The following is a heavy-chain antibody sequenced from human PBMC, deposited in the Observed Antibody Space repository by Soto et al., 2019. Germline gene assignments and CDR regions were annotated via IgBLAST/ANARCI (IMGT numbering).Heavy chain of an antibody. J-gene: IGHJ5*02. D-gene: IGHD3-22*01. CDR1: GYTFTSYA. CDR2: INAGNGNT. CDR3: ARDFPQPPRGYPYNWFDP. Sequence: GASVKVSCKASGYTFTSYAMHWVRPAPGQRLEWMGWINAGNGNTKYSQKFQGRVTITRDTSASTAYMELSSLRSEDTAVYYCARDFPQPPRGYPYNWFDPWGQGTLVTVSS. V-gene: IGHV1-3*01.